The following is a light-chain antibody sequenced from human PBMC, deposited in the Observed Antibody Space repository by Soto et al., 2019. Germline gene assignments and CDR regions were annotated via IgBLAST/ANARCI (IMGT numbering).Light chain of an antibody. V-gene: IGKV3-11*01. J-gene: IGKJ4*01. CDR3: QQRSNWPQLS. CDR2: DAS. CDR1: QSVSRN. Sequence: EIVLTQSPATPSLSPGERATLSCRASQSVSRNLVWYQQRPGQAPRLLIYDASNRATGIPARFSGSGSGTDFTLTISSLEPEDFAVYYCQQRSNWPQLSFGGGTKVDIK.